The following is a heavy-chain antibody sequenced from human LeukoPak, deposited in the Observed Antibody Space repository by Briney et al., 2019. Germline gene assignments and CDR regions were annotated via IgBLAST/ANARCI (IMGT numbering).Heavy chain of an antibody. Sequence: GGSLRLSCAASGFTFSSYTMSWVRQAPGKGLEWVSAISGGGGSTYYADSVKGRFTISRDNSKNTLYLQMNSLRAEDTAVYYCAKDRGIRLWYPIDYWGQGTLVTVSS. CDR2: ISGGGGST. V-gene: IGHV3-23*01. J-gene: IGHJ4*02. D-gene: IGHD5-18*01. CDR1: GFTFSSYT. CDR3: AKDRGIRLWYPIDY.